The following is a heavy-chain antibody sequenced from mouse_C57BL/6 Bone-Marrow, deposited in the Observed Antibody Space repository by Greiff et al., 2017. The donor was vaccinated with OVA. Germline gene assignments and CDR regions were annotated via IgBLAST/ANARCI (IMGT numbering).Heavy chain of an antibody. D-gene: IGHD1-1*01. J-gene: IGHJ2*01. CDR2: LYPGDGDT. V-gene: IGHV1-82*01. Sequence: QVQLQQSGPELVKPGASVTISCKASGYAFSSSWMNWVKQRPGKGLEWIGRLYPGDGDTNYNGKFKGKATLTADKSTSTAYMQLSSLTSEDSAIYYCARYDYYGRDYGGQGTTLTVSA. CDR3: ARYDYYGRDY. CDR1: GYAFSSSW.